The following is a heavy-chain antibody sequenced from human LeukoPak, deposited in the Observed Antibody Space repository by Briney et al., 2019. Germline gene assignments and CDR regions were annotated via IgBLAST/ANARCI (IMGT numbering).Heavy chain of an antibody. V-gene: IGHV3-53*01. CDR1: GFTVSSNY. CDR2: IYSGGST. J-gene: IGHJ4*02. D-gene: IGHD6-13*01. CDR3: ARALGAAAGIDY. Sequence: GGSLRLSCAASGFTVSSNYMSWVRQAPGKGLEWVSVIYSGGSTYYADSVKGRFTISRDNSKNTLDLQMNSLRAEDTAVYYCARALGAAAGIDYWGQGTLVTVSS.